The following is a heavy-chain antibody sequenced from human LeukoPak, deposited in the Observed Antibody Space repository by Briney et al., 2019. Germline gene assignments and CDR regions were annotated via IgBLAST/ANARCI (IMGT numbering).Heavy chain of an antibody. D-gene: IGHD6-6*01. Sequence: EASVKVSCKASGGTFSSYAISWVRQAPGQGLEWMGGIIPIFGTANYAQKFQGRVMITADESTSTAYMELSSLRSEDTAVYYCARDLYSSSSYYYYGMDVWGQGTTVTVSS. CDR2: IIPIFGTA. J-gene: IGHJ6*02. V-gene: IGHV1-69*13. CDR1: GGTFSSYA. CDR3: ARDLYSSSSYYYYGMDV.